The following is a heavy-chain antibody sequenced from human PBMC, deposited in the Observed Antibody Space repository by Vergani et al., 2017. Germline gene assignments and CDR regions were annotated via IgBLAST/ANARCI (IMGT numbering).Heavy chain of an antibody. CDR3: AKDLAVAGTGYYYYGMDV. CDR1: GFTFSSYA. V-gene: IGHV3-23*01. J-gene: IGHJ6*02. D-gene: IGHD6-19*01. Sequence: EVQLLESGGGLVQPGGSLRLSCAASGFTFSSYAMSWVRQAPGKGLEWVSAIIGSGGSTYYADSVKGRFTISRDNSKNTLYLQMNSLRAEDTAVYYCAKDLAVAGTGYYYYGMDVWGQGTTVTVSS. CDR2: IIGSGGST.